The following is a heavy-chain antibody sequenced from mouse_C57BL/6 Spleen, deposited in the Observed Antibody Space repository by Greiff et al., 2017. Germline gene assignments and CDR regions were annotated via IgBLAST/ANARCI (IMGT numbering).Heavy chain of an antibody. D-gene: IGHD1-1*01. Sequence: EVKVEESGGGLVQPGGSMKLSCVASGFTFSNYWMNWVRQSPEKGLEWVAQIRLKSDNYATHYAESVKGRFTISRDDSKSSVYLQMNNLRAEDTGIYCCTDSPFYYGSRYWYFDVWGTGTTVTVSS. J-gene: IGHJ1*03. CDR3: TDSPFYYGSRYWYFDV. CDR2: IRLKSDNYAT. CDR1: GFTFSNYW. V-gene: IGHV6-3*01.